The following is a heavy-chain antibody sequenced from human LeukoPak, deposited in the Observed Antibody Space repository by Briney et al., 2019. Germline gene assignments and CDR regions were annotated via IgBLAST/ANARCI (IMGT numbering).Heavy chain of an antibody. J-gene: IGHJ3*02. D-gene: IGHD6-13*01. CDR3: AREITPRQQPGAFDI. CDR1: GFTFSSYS. CDR2: TSYDGSNK. V-gene: IGHV3-30*03. Sequence: GGSLRLSCAASGFTFSSYSMNWVRQAPGKGLEWVAVTSYDGSNKYYADSVKGRFTISRDNSKNTLYLQMNSLRAEDTAVYYCAREITPRQQPGAFDIWGQGTMVTVSS.